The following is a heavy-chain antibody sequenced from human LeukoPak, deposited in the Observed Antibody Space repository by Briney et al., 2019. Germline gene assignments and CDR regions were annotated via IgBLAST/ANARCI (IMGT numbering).Heavy chain of an antibody. CDR3: ASLYGSGTMVDY. J-gene: IGHJ4*02. Sequence: SETLSLTCAVYGGSFSGYYWSWIRQPPGKGLEWIGEINHSGSTNYNPSLKSRVTISVDTSKNQFSLKLSSVTAADTAVYYCASLYGSGTMVDYWGQGTLVTVSS. CDR1: GGSFSGYY. D-gene: IGHD3-10*01. CDR2: INHSGST. V-gene: IGHV4-34*01.